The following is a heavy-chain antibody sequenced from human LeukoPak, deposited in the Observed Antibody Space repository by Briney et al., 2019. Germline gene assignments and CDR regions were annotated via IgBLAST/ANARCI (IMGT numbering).Heavy chain of an antibody. CDR3: AKDGGMDV. J-gene: IGHJ6*02. V-gene: IGHV3-30*18. Sequence: PGRSLRLSCAASGFTFSSYGMHWVRQAPGKGLEWVAVISYDGSNKYYADSVKGRFTISRDNSKNTLYLQMNSLRAEDTAVYYCAKDGGMDVWGQGTTVTVSS. CDR2: ISYDGSNK. CDR1: GFTFSSYG.